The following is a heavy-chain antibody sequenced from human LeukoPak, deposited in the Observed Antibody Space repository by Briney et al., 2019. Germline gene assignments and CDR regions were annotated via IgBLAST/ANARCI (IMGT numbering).Heavy chain of an antibody. Sequence: KPSETLSLTCTVSGGSISGYYWNWIRQPPGKGLEWIGYIYYSGSTNYNPSLKSRVTMSLDTSKNQFSLKLSSVTAADTAVYHCARDSGSNFDCWGQGTLVTVSS. CDR1: GGSISGYY. CDR2: IYYSGST. CDR3: ARDSGSNFDC. D-gene: IGHD2-15*01. J-gene: IGHJ4*02. V-gene: IGHV4-59*01.